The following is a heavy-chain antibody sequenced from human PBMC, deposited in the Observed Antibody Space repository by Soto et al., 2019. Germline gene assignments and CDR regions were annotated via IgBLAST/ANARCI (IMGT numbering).Heavy chain of an antibody. V-gene: IGHV3-23*01. J-gene: IGHJ5*02. CDR3: AREKGQLVAGSWFAP. CDR2: ISGSGGST. Sequence: GGSLRLSCAASGFTFSNYAMSWVRQAPGKGLEWVSAISGSGGSTYYADSVKGRFTISKRQFSLKLISVTAADTAVYYCAREKGQLVAGSWFAPWGQGTLVTVSS. CDR1: GFTFSNYA. D-gene: IGHD6-6*01.